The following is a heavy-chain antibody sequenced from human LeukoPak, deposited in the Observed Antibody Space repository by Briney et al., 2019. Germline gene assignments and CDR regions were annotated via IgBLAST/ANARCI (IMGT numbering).Heavy chain of an antibody. CDR1: GYTFTGYY. J-gene: IGHJ4*02. CDR3: ASSEELEFYFDY. V-gene: IGHV1-2*02. CDR2: INPNSGGT. D-gene: IGHD1-26*01. Sequence: ASVKVSCKASGYTFTGYYMHWVRQAPGQGLERMGWINPNSGGTNYAQKFQGRVTMTRDTSISTAYMELSRLRSDDTAVYYCASSEELEFYFDYWGQGTLVTVSS.